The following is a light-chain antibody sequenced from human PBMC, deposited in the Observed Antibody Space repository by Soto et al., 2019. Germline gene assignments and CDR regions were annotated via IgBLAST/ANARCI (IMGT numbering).Light chain of an antibody. V-gene: IGKV1-5*01. Sequence: DIQMTQSPSTLSASVGDRVTITCRASQTISTFLAWYQHKPGEAPKLLIAEASNLESGVPSRFSGSGSGTEFTLTISRLQPDDGATYYCQHYISFPWTFGQGTKVEI. CDR1: QTISTF. CDR3: QHYISFPWT. J-gene: IGKJ1*01. CDR2: EAS.